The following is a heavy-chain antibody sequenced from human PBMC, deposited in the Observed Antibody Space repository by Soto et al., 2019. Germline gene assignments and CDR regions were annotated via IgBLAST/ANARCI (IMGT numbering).Heavy chain of an antibody. V-gene: IGHV1-18*01. CDR3: SKNGTTWFAS. CDR1: GYSFHNSG. CDR2: ISVLNGYA. J-gene: IGHJ5*01. D-gene: IGHD1-1*01. Sequence: QVQLVQSGPELKKPGASVKVSCKTSGYSFHNSGISWVRQAPGQGLEWMGWISVLNGYAHYGQKFQGRVIMTADTFTSTAYMELRGRRSDDTAMYYCSKNGTTWFASWGQGTPVTVSS.